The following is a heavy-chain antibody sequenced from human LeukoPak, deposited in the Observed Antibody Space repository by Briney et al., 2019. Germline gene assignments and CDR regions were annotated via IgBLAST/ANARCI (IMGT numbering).Heavy chain of an antibody. J-gene: IGHJ4*02. Sequence: PSETLSLTCTASGGSISTYYWTWVRQPPGKGLEWIGYIYAGGDTNYNPSLKSRVTISVDTSKNQFSLKLTSVTAADAAVYYCARYVGGTYYWIDYWGQGTLVTVSS. CDR3: ARYVGGTYYWIDY. CDR1: GGSISTYY. V-gene: IGHV4-4*08. CDR2: IYAGGDT. D-gene: IGHD1-26*01.